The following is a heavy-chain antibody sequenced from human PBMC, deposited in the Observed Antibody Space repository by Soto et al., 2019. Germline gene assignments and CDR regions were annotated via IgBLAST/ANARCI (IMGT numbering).Heavy chain of an antibody. D-gene: IGHD3-22*01. CDR1: GITVSTNY. CDR3: ARDGGGGYYDSSGYMAV. J-gene: IGHJ4*02. V-gene: IGHV3-53*02. CDR2: IYSDGKT. Sequence: EVQLVETGGGLIQPGGSLRLSCAASGITVSTNYMSWVRQAPGKGLEWVSVIYSDGKTFYADSVKGRFTISRDNSQNTVSLQMNSVRADDRAVYFCARDGGGGYYDSSGYMAVWGQGTLVTVSS.